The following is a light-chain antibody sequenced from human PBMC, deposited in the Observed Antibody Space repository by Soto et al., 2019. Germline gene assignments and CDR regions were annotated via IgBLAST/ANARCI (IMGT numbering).Light chain of an antibody. CDR1: QSVSSSY. CDR2: GAS. Sequence: EIVLTPPPGTLSLSPGERATLSCRASQSVSSSYLAWYQQKPGQAPRLLIYGASSRATGIPDRFSGSGSGTDFTLTISRLEPEDFAVYYCQQYGSSPRTFGPGTKVDIK. V-gene: IGKV3-20*01. CDR3: QQYGSSPRT. J-gene: IGKJ3*01.